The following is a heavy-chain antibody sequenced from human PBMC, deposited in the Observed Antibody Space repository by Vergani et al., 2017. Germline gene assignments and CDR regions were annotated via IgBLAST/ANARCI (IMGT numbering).Heavy chain of an antibody. CDR2: INWNSDSI. V-gene: IGHV3-9*01. CDR3: VKDIAASGNYWYFDL. Sequence: VQLVESGGGVVQPGTSLRLSCAASGFIFKNHGMHWVRQAPGKGLEWVSGINWNSDSIAYADSVKGRFTISRDNAKNSLYLQMNSLRAEDTALYYCVKDIAASGNYWYFDLWGRGTLVTVSS. CDR1: GFIFKNHG. J-gene: IGHJ2*01. D-gene: IGHD6-13*01.